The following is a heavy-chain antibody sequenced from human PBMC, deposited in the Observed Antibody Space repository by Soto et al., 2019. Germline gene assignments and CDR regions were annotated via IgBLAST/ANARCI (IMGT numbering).Heavy chain of an antibody. Sequence: PGKGLEWIGYIYYSGSTYYNPSLKSRVTISVDTSKNQFSLKLSSVTAADTAVYYCARRGYYAISAFDIWGQGTMVTVSS. CDR3: ARRGYYAISAFDI. D-gene: IGHD2-8*01. CDR2: IYYSGST. J-gene: IGHJ3*02. V-gene: IGHV4-30-4*05.